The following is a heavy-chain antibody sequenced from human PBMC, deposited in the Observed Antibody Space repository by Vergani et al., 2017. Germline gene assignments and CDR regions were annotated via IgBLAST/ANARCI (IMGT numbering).Heavy chain of an antibody. V-gene: IGHV3-21*01. J-gene: IGHJ4*02. CDR2: ISSSRSYI. CDR1: GFTFSSYS. CDR3: ARDKGRSSDY. Sequence: EVQLVESGGGLVKPGGSLRLSCAASGFTFSSYSMNWVRQAPGKGLEWVSSISSSRSYIYYADSVKGRLTISRDNAKNSLYLQMNSLRAEDTAVYYCARDKGRSSDYWGQGTLVTVSS. D-gene: IGHD6-6*01.